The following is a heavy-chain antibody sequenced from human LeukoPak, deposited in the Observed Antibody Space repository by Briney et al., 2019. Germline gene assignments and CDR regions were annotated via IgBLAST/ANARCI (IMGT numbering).Heavy chain of an antibody. CDR1: GDSISSSSSSYY. J-gene: IGHJ4*02. CDR2: INHSGST. D-gene: IGHD6-19*01. Sequence: SETLSLTCSVSGDSISSSSSSYYWSWIGQPPGRGVEWIGEINHSGSTNYNPSLKSRVTISVNTSKYQFSLRLRSATPADTAIYYCASQPQWPGWGQGILVTVSS. CDR3: ASQPQWPG. V-gene: IGHV4-39*07.